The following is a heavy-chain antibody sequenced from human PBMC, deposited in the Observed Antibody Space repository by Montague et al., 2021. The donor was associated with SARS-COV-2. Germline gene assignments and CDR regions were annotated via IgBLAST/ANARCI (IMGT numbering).Heavy chain of an antibody. CDR3: ARGISATNK. Sequence: CAVSGDSVSSNTAAWNWIRQSPSRGLEWLGRTYYRSKWYNDYAVSVKSRIGINADTSKNQFSLQPNSVTPEDTAVYYCARGISATNKWGQGTLVTVSS. CDR1: GDSVSSNTAA. J-gene: IGHJ4*02. D-gene: IGHD6-13*01. V-gene: IGHV6-1*01. CDR2: TYYRSKWYN.